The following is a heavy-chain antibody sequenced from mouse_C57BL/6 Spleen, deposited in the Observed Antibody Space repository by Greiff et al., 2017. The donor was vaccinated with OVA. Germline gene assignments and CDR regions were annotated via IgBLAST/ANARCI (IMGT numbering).Heavy chain of an antibody. CDR3: AFDGYYYFDY. J-gene: IGHJ2*01. CDR1: GYVFSSSW. Sequence: VQLQQSGPELVKPGASVKISCKASGYVFSSSWMNWVKQRPGKGLEWIGRIYPGDGDTNYNGKFKGKATLTADKSSSTAYMQLSSLTSEDSAVYFCAFDGYYYFDYWGQGTTLTVSS. V-gene: IGHV1-82*01. CDR2: IYPGDGDT. D-gene: IGHD2-3*01.